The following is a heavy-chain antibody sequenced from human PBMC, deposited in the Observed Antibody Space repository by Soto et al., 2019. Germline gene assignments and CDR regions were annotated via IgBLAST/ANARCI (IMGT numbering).Heavy chain of an antibody. CDR2: IKTKADGATT. V-gene: IGHV3-15*01. D-gene: IGHD2-15*01. Sequence: GGSLRLSCAASGFTFSHAWMSWVRQAPGKGLEWVGRIKTKADGATTDYAAPVKGRFTISRDDSKNTLYLVMNSLKTEDTAVYYCTTDDIVVVVAATRAWGQGTLVTVSS. CDR1: GFTFSHAW. CDR3: TTDDIVVVVAATRA. J-gene: IGHJ5*02.